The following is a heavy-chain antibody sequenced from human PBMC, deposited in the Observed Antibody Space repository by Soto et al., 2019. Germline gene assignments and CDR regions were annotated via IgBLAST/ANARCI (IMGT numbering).Heavy chain of an antibody. J-gene: IGHJ3*02. CDR2: ISGYNGNT. V-gene: IGHV1-18*01. CDR1: GYSFSNYN. Sequence: VNVSCKSSGYSFSNYNFCWVRQAPGQGLGWLGWISGYNGNTNYAQKLQGRVTMTTDSFTSTAYMELRSLRSDDTAVYYCARDKVWGGFDIWGQGTMVTVSS. CDR3: ARDKVWGGFDI. D-gene: IGHD3-16*01.